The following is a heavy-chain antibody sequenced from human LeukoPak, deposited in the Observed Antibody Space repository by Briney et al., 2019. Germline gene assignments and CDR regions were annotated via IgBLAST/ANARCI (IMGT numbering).Heavy chain of an antibody. D-gene: IGHD1-26*01. V-gene: IGHV3-53*01. Sequence: GGSLRLSCAASGFTVGSNYMSWVRQAPGKGLEWVSVSYSGGSTYYADSVKGRFTISRDNSKNTLYLQMNSLRAEDTAVYYCASSVRGATEYYFDYWGQGTLVTVSS. CDR1: GFTVGSNY. CDR3: ASSVRGATEYYFDY. CDR2: SYSGGST. J-gene: IGHJ4*02.